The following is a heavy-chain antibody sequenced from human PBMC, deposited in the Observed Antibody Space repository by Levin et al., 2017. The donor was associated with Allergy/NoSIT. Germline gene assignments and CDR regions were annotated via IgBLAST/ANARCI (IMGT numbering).Heavy chain of an antibody. CDR3: ARSPSGTGIDY. CDR2: IYPGDSDT. V-gene: IGHV5-51*01. CDR1: GYSFTSYW. Sequence: KVSCKGSGYSFTSYWIGWVRQMPGKGLEWMGIIYPGDSDTRYSPSFQGQVTISADKSIRPAYLQWSSLKASDTAMYYCARSPSGTGIDYWGQGTLVTVSS. J-gene: IGHJ4*02. D-gene: IGHD3-10*01.